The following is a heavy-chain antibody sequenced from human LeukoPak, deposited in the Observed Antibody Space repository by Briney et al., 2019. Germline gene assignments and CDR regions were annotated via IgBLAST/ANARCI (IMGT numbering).Heavy chain of an antibody. CDR2: INPNSGGT. CDR3: ARGQYYYDSSGYFPRY. V-gene: IGHV1-2*02. CDR1: GYTFTGYY. D-gene: IGHD3-22*01. Sequence: ASVKVSCKASGYTFTGYYMHWVRQAPGQGLEWMGWINPNSGGTSYAQKFQGRVTMTRDTSISTTYMELSRLRSDDTAVYYCARGQYYYDSSGYFPRYWGQGTLVTVSS. J-gene: IGHJ4*02.